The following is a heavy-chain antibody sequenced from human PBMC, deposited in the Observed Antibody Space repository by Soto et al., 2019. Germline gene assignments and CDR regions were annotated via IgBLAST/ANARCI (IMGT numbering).Heavy chain of an antibody. CDR1: GFAFSTYA. D-gene: IGHD6-19*01. V-gene: IGHV3-23*01. CDR3: AKEWAGDAFDV. J-gene: IGHJ3*01. CDR2: ISFSGGTT. Sequence: EVQLLDSGGGLVQPGGSLRLSCAASGFAFSTYAMSWVRQAPGQGLEWVSSISFSGGTTYYADSVKGRLTISRDNSKNNHYLEKNGLGGEDHDIYFCAKEWAGDAFDVWGQGTMVTVSS.